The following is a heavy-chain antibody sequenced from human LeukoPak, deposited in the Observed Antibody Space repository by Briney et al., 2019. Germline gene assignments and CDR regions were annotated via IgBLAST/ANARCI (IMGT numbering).Heavy chain of an antibody. J-gene: IGHJ4*02. V-gene: IGHV4-34*01. CDR1: GGSFSGYY. CDR2: INHSGST. D-gene: IGHD4-17*01. CDR3: ARGGDGDYGWEQKGFDY. Sequence: SETLSLTCAVYGGSFSGYYWSWIRQPPGKGLEWIGEINHSGSTNYNPSLKSRVTISVDTSKNQFSLKLSSVTAADTAVYYCARGGDGDYGWEQKGFDYWGQGTLVTVSS.